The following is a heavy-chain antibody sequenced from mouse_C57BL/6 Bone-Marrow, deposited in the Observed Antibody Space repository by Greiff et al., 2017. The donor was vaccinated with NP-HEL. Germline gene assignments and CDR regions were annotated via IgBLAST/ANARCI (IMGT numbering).Heavy chain of an antibody. Sequence: VMLVESGPGLVAPSPSLSITCTVSGFSLTSYGVDWVRQPPGKGLEWLGVIWGGGSTNYNSALMYRLSISKDNSTSQVFLKMNRLQTDDTAVYYCAKHHGYYGAWFAYWGQGTLVTVSA. CDR3: AKHHGYYGAWFAY. CDR2: IWGGGST. J-gene: IGHJ3*01. CDR1: GFSLTSYG. V-gene: IGHV2-9*01. D-gene: IGHD2-3*01.